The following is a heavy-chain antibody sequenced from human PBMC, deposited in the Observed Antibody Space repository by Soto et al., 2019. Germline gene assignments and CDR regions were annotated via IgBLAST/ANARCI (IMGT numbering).Heavy chain of an antibody. D-gene: IGHD3-22*01. CDR2: IYYSGST. V-gene: IGHV4-59*06. Sequence: PSETLSLTCTVSGGSISIYYWSWIRQPPGKGLEWFGYIYYSGSTYYNPSLKSRVTISVDTSKNQFSLKLSSVTAADTAVYYCARGAHHITMIVVVIARLAFDIWGQGTMVTVSS. CDR3: ARGAHHITMIVVVIARLAFDI. CDR1: GGSISIYY. J-gene: IGHJ3*02.